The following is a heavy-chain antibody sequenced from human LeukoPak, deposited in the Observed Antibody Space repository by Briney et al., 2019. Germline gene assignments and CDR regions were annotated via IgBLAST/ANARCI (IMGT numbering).Heavy chain of an antibody. CDR3: ASKSYYDFWSGYEHYYYYGMDV. CDR2: IIPIFGTA. CDR1: GGTFSSYA. D-gene: IGHD3-3*01. V-gene: IGHV1-69*13. J-gene: IGHJ6*02. Sequence: SVKVSCKASGGTFSSYAISWVRQAPGQGLEWMGGIIPIFGTANYAQKFQGRVTITADESTSTAYMELSSLRSEDTAVYYCASKSYYDFWSGYEHYYYYGMDVWGQGTTVTVSS.